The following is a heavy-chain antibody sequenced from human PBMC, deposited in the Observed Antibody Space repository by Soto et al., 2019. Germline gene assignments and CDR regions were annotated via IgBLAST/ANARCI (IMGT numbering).Heavy chain of an antibody. D-gene: IGHD6-25*01. V-gene: IGHV4-59*08. Sequence: SETLSLTCTVSGGSISSYYWSWIRQPPGKGLEWIGYIYYSGSTYYNPSLKSRVTISVDTSKNQFSLKLSSVTAADTAVYYCARGLWGSGGPAYLLDYWGRGTLVTVSS. CDR2: IYYSGST. J-gene: IGHJ4*02. CDR3: ARGLWGSGGPAYLLDY. CDR1: GGSISSYY.